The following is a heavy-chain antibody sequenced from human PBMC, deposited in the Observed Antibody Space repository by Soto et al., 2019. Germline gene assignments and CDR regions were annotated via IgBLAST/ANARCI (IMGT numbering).Heavy chain of an antibody. CDR1: GGSISSYY. Sequence: SETLSLTCTVSGGSISSYYWSWIRQPPGKGLEWIGYIYYSGSTNYNPSLKSRVTISVDTSKNQFSLKLSSVTAADTAVYYCARAPRGNYGYPSYFDYWVQGTLVTVSS. D-gene: IGHD3-10*01. CDR3: ARAPRGNYGYPSYFDY. CDR2: IYYSGST. V-gene: IGHV4-59*01. J-gene: IGHJ4*02.